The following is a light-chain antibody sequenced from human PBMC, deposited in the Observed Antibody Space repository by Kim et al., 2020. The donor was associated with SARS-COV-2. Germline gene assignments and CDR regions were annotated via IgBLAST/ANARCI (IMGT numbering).Light chain of an antibody. V-gene: IGLV1-51*01. CDR1: SSNIGNNY. CDR3: GTWDSSLSAV. J-gene: IGLJ2*01. CDR2: DNN. Sequence: PSQNVTISCSGSSSNIGNNYVSWYQQLPGTAPKLLIYDNNKRPSGIPDRFSGSKSGTSATLGITGLQTGDEADYYCGTWDSSLSAVFGGGTQLTVL.